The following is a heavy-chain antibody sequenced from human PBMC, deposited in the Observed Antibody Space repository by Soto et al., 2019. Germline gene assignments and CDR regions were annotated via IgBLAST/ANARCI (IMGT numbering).Heavy chain of an antibody. J-gene: IGHJ4*02. CDR1: GYTFTVYY. D-gene: IGHD1-26*01. Sequence: ASVKVSCKASGYTFTVYYMHWVRQGPGQGVEPTGGGNPRRGGTMYPGKFRGRVTMTWDTSISTAYMALTRLRSDDTAVYYCARDLAKGGGSAGFDYWGQGTLVTLSS. CDR2: GNPRRGGT. CDR3: ARDLAKGGGSAGFDY. V-gene: IGHV1-2*02.